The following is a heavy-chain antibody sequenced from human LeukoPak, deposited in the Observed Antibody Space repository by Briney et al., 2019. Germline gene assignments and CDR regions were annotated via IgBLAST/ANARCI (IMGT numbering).Heavy chain of an antibody. Sequence: GGSLRLSCAASGFTFSSYAMSWVRQAPGKGLEWVSAISGSGGSTYYADSVKGRFTISRDNSKSTLYLQLDSLRAEDTALYYCAKYETWTSGRYFDYWGQGTLVTVSS. J-gene: IGHJ4*02. CDR1: GFTFSSYA. CDR2: ISGSGGST. D-gene: IGHD6-19*01. CDR3: AKYETWTSGRYFDY. V-gene: IGHV3-23*01.